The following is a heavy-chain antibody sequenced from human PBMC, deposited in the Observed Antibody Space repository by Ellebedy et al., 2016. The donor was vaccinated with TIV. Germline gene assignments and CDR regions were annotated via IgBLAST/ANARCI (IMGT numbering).Heavy chain of an antibody. J-gene: IGHJ2*01. CDR1: GYSFTSYW. Sequence: GESLKISCKGSGYSFTSYWIGWVRQMPGKGLEWMGIIYPGDSDTRYSPSFQGQVTISADKSISTAYLQWRSLKASDTVMYYCARLPSYSSSRTRIYWYFDLWGRGTLVTVSS. D-gene: IGHD6-13*01. V-gene: IGHV5-51*01. CDR3: ARLPSYSSSRTRIYWYFDL. CDR2: IYPGDSDT.